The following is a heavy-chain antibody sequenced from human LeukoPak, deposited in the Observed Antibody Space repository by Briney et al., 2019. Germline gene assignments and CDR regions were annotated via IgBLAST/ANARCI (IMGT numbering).Heavy chain of an antibody. Sequence: QAGGSLRLSCAASGFTFSSYGMRWVRQAPGKGLEWVAFIRYDGSNKYYADSVKGRFTISRDNAKNSLYLQMNSLRAEDTAVYYCARDRGPETIFGYYYDSSGYSQGFDYWGQGTLVTVSS. CDR2: IRYDGSNK. CDR1: GFTFSSYG. CDR3: ARDRGPETIFGYYYDSSGYSQGFDY. D-gene: IGHD3-22*01. J-gene: IGHJ4*02. V-gene: IGHV3-30*02.